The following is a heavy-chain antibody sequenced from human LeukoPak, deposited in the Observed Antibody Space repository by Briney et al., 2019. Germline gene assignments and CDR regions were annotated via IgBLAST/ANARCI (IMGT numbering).Heavy chain of an antibody. CDR2: IIPIFGTA. Sequence: SVKVSCKASGGTFSSYAISWVRQAPGQGLEWMGGIIPIFGTANYAQKFQGRVTMTEDTSTDTAYMELSSLRSEDTAVYYCATDTRYSGSYSGAFDIWGQGTMVTVSS. CDR1: GGTFSSYA. CDR3: ATDTRYSGSYSGAFDI. D-gene: IGHD1-26*01. V-gene: IGHV1-69*06. J-gene: IGHJ3*02.